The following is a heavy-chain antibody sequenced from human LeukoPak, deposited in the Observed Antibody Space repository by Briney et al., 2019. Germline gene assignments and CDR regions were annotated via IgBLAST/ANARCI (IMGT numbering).Heavy chain of an antibody. J-gene: IGHJ4*02. CDR1: GFTFSNYW. CDR2: IKKDGSEK. V-gene: IGHV3-7*05. CDR3: ARVPRGFLEWFTGGVVC. D-gene: IGHD3-3*01. Sequence: PGGSLRLSCEASGFTFSNYWMSWVRQAPGKGLEWVANIKKDGSEKYYVDSVKGRFTISRDNAKNSLYLQMNSLRGADTAVYYCARVPRGFLEWFTGGVVCWGQGTLVTVSS.